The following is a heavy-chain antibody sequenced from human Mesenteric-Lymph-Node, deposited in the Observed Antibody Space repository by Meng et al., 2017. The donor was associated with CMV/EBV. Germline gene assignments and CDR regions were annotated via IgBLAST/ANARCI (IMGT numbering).Heavy chain of an antibody. CDR2: IKSRPDGGTT. J-gene: IGHJ3*02. CDR1: GFTFHDAW. CDR3: TAAAYFCRGSNCYVVDAFDM. D-gene: IGHD2-2*01. V-gene: IGHV3-15*01. Sequence: GGSLRLSCATSGFTFHDAWMHWVRQAPGKGLEWVGRIKSRPDGGTTDYAAHVKGRFTISRDDSKNTLFLQMNNLKSEDTAVYYCTAAAYFCRGSNCYVVDAFDMWGQGTMVTVSS.